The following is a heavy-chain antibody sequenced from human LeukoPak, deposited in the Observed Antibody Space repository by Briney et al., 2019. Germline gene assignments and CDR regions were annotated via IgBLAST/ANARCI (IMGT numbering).Heavy chain of an antibody. V-gene: IGHV4-59*01. CDR3: ARIPFCTNGVCYLRGIAFDI. D-gene: IGHD2-8*01. J-gene: IGHJ3*02. CDR2: IYYSGST. CDR1: GASTSSYY. Sequence: PSETLSLTCTVSGASTSSYYWSWIRQPPGKGLEWIGYIYYSGSTNYNPSLKSRVIISVDTSKNQFSLKLSSVTAADTAVYYCARIPFCTNGVCYLRGIAFDIGGQGKMVTVSS.